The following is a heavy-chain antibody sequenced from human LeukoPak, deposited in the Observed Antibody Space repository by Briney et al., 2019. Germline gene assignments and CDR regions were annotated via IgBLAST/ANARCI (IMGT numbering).Heavy chain of an antibody. D-gene: IGHD4-23*01. CDR2: IYYSGST. CDR1: GGSISSGDYY. CDR3: ASGFQGGNQGFDP. J-gene: IGHJ5*02. Sequence: SETLSLTCTVSGGSISSGDYYWSWIRQPPGKGLEWIGCIYYSGSTYYNPSLKSRVTISVDTSKNQFSLKLSSVTAADTAVYYCASGFQGGNQGFDPWGQGTLVTVSS. V-gene: IGHV4-30-4*01.